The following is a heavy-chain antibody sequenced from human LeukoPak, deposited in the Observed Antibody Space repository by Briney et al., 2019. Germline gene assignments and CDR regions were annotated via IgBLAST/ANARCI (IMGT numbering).Heavy chain of an antibody. D-gene: IGHD5-24*01. CDR3: ARGDIEMATTWINYYYYYYGMDV. Sequence: ASVKVSCKASGYTFTSYDINWVRQATGQGLEWMGWMNPNSGNTGYAQKFQGRVTMTRNTSISTAYMELSSLRSEDTAVYYCARGDIEMATTWINYYYYYYGMDVWGQGTTVTVSS. J-gene: IGHJ6*02. V-gene: IGHV1-8*01. CDR2: MNPNSGNT. CDR1: GYTFTSYD.